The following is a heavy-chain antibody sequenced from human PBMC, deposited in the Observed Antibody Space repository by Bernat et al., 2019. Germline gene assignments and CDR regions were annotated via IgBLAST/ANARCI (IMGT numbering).Heavy chain of an antibody. Sequence: EVQLVESGGGLVQPGGSLRLSCAASGFTFSSYWMTWVRQAPGKGLEWVAIIKQDGSEKYNVDAGKGRVTISRDNAKNSLSLQMNSLRAEDTAVDYCARPNQDGDYGGVYFDYWGQGALVTVSP. D-gene: IGHD4-17*01. J-gene: IGHJ4*02. CDR1: GFTFSSYW. CDR2: IKQDGSEK. CDR3: ARPNQDGDYGGVYFDY. V-gene: IGHV3-7*01.